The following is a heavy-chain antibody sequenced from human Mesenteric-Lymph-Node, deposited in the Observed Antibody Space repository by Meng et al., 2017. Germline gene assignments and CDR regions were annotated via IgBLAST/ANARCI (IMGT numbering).Heavy chain of an antibody. CDR1: GGSLTGYY. CDR2: GSHGGGT. V-gene: IGHV4-34*01. J-gene: IGHJ4*02. Sequence: QVRLQQCDAGVLKASETLFPNCAAYGGSLTGYYWLWIRQPPGKGLEWIGEGSHGGGTNYNPSLKCRVTVSADTSKNQFFLNLRSVTAADTAVYYCARGGSTPMVLKYWGQGNLVTVSS. D-gene: IGHD3-10*01. CDR3: ARGGSTPMVLKY.